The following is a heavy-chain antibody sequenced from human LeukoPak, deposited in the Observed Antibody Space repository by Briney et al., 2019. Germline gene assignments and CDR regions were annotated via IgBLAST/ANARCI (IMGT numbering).Heavy chain of an antibody. CDR2: INPNSGGT. Sequence: ASVKVSCKASGYTFTSYAMNWVRQAPGQGLEWMGWINPNSGGTNYAQKFQGRVTMTRDTSISTAYMELSRLRSDDTAVYYCARDRAVAAYDAFDIWGQGTMVTVSS. J-gene: IGHJ3*02. CDR3: ARDRAVAAYDAFDI. V-gene: IGHV1-2*02. D-gene: IGHD6-19*01. CDR1: GYTFTSYA.